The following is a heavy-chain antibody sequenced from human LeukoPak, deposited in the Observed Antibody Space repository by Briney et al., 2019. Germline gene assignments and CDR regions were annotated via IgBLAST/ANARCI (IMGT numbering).Heavy chain of an antibody. CDR2: INPNSGGT. CDR1: GYTFTGYY. J-gene: IGHJ4*02. V-gene: IGHV1-2*04. Sequence: ASVKVSCKASGYTFTGYYMHWVRQAPGQGLEWMGWINPNSGGTNYAQKFQGWVTMTRDTSISTAYMELSRLRSDDTAVYYCASSSSSWYGLSFDYWAREPWSPSPQ. D-gene: IGHD6-13*01. CDR3: ASSSSSWYGLSFDY.